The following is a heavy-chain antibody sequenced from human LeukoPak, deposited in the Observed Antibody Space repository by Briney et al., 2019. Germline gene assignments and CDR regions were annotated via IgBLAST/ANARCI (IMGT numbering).Heavy chain of an antibody. Sequence: PSETLSLTCAVYGESFSDYYWSWIRQPQGKGLEWVGEVSHTGRTSYSPSLKNRVTISVDTSKNQFSLKVNSVTAADTAVYYCVRLHCSGDSCSGRWFDPWGQGTLVTVSS. V-gene: IGHV4-34*01. CDR3: VRLHCSGDSCSGRWFDP. D-gene: IGHD2-15*01. J-gene: IGHJ5*02. CDR2: VSHTGRT. CDR1: GESFSDYY.